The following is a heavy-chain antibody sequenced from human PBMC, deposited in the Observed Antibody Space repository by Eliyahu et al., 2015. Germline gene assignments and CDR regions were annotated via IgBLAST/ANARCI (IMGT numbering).Heavy chain of an antibody. D-gene: IGHD2-2*01. CDR2: INTKTGNP. CDR1: GYTFTTYA. V-gene: IGHV7-4-1*01. J-gene: IGHJ4*02. Sequence: QVQLVQSGSELKKPGASVKVSCKASGYTFTTYAINWLRQAPGQGLEWMGWINTKTGNPTYAQGFTGRFVFSLDTSVSTAYLQIASLKVEDTAVYYCAREYGNVIPAAVTFDNWGQGTLVTVSS. CDR3: AREYGNVIPAAVTFDN.